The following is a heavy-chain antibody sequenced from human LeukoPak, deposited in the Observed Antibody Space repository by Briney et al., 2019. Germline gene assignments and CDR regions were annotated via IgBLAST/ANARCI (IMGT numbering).Heavy chain of an antibody. J-gene: IGHJ4*02. CDR3: ARSITFGGESLDY. V-gene: IGHV3-7*01. CDR1: GFTFSSYW. CDR2: IKQDGSEK. Sequence: GGSLRLSCAASGFTFSSYWMSWVRQAPGKGLEWVANIKQDGSEKYYVDSVKGRFTISRDNAKNSLYLQMNSLRAEDTAVYYCARSITFGGESLDYWGQGTLVTVSS. D-gene: IGHD3-16*01.